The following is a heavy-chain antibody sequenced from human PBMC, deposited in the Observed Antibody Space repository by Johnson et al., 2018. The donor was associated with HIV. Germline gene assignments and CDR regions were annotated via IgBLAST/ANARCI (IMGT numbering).Heavy chain of an antibody. D-gene: IGHD5-18*01. J-gene: IGHJ3*02. V-gene: IGHV3-30*03. Sequence: QVLLVESGGGVVQPGKSLTLSCVASGLSFSNFGIHWVRQAPGKGPEWVAVISYDGSNKYYADSVKGRFTVSRDNSKNTLYLQINSLRPEDTAVYYCARLPSGYSRDDLDIWGQGTMVTVSS. CDR3: ARLPSGYSRDDLDI. CDR2: ISYDGSNK. CDR1: GLSFSNFG.